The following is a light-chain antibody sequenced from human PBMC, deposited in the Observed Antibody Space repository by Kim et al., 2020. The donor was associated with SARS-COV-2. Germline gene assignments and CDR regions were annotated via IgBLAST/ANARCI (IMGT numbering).Light chain of an antibody. Sequence: QTVVTQEPSPSVSPGGTVTLTCGLRSGSVSTGHYPSWSQQKTGQVPRTLIYSTDTRSSGVPRRFSGAIVGNKAALSITGAQADDESDYYCLLYMGNSISVFGGGTQLTVL. CDR2: STD. V-gene: IGLV8-61*01. J-gene: IGLJ3*02. CDR3: LLYMGNSISV. CDR1: SGSVSTGHY.